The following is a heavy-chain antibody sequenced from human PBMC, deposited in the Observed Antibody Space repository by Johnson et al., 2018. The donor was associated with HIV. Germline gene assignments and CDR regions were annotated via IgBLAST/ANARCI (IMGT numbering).Heavy chain of an antibody. Sequence: EVQLVESGGGLVQPGRSLRLSCTASGFTFDDYAMNWVRQAPGKGLEWVSIIYPGGSTYYTDAVKGRFTISRDNSDNTLFLQMNSLRADDTAMYYCALSTSWSIAFDIWGQGTIVTVSS. CDR2: IYPGGST. D-gene: IGHD6-13*01. CDR3: ALSTSWSIAFDI. CDR1: GFTFDDYA. J-gene: IGHJ3*02. V-gene: IGHV3-66*01.